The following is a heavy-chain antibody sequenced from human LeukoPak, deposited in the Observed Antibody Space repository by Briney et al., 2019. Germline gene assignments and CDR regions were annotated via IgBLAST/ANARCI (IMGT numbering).Heavy chain of an antibody. D-gene: IGHD5-18*01. V-gene: IGHV3-23*01. CDR2: ISSSGVTT. CDR1: GFTFNNYA. Sequence: GGSLRLSCAASGFTFNNYAMTWVRQAPGQGQEWVSSISSSGVTTYYADSVKGRFTISRDNSKNTLYLQMNSLTAEDTAVYYCAKDRSDTDMVYVVDYWGRGALVTVSS. J-gene: IGHJ4*02. CDR3: AKDRSDTDMVYVVDY.